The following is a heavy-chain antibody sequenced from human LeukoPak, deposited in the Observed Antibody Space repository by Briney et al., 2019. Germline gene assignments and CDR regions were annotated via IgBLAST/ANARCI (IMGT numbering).Heavy chain of an antibody. CDR3: ARDFYYDSSGYYHNWFDP. Sequence: SETLSLICTVSGGSISSYYWSWIRQPAGKGLEWIGRIYTSGSTNYNPSLKSRVTMSVDTSKNQFTLELSSVTAADTAVYYCARDFYYDSSGYYHNWFDPWGQGTLVTVSS. CDR2: IYTSGST. J-gene: IGHJ5*02. CDR1: GGSISSYY. D-gene: IGHD3-22*01. V-gene: IGHV4-4*07.